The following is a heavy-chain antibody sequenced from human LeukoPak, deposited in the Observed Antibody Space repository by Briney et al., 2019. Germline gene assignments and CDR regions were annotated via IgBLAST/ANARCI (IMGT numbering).Heavy chain of an antibody. Sequence: GGSLRLSCAASGFTFSSYWMHWVRQALGKGLVWVSRINSDGSTTSYADSVMGRFTISRDNAKNTLYLQMNSLRAEDTAVYYCARVIYSGWEGELSDWGQGTLVTVSS. CDR2: INSDGSTT. D-gene: IGHD6-19*01. CDR1: GFTFSSYW. V-gene: IGHV3-74*01. J-gene: IGHJ4*02. CDR3: ARVIYSGWEGELSD.